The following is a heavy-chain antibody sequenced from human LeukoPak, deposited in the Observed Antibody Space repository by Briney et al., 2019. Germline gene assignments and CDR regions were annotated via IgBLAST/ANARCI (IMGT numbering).Heavy chain of an antibody. CDR2: IYHSGTT. V-gene: IGHV4-28*01. Sequence: PSETLSLTCAVSGYSITSSSWWGWIRQPPGEGLAWIGYIYHSGTTYYNPSLQSRVTMSVDTSKNQFSLKLSSVTAVDTAVYYCARKENVYYYFDYWGQGTLVTVSS. CDR1: GYSITSSSW. J-gene: IGHJ4*02. CDR3: ARKENVYYYFDY. D-gene: IGHD3-10*01.